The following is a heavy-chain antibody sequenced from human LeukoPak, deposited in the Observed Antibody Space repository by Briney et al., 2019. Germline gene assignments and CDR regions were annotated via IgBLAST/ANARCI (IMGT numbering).Heavy chain of an antibody. V-gene: IGHV4-4*07. Sequence: SETLSLTCTVSGGSISSYYWSWIRQPAGKGLEWIGRIYTSGSTNYNPSLKSRGTMSVDTSKHQFSLKLSSVTAADTAVYYCARDVSLWVAAAGANWFDPWGQGTLVTVSS. CDR2: IYTSGST. CDR3: ARDVSLWVAAAGANWFDP. J-gene: IGHJ5*02. D-gene: IGHD6-13*01. CDR1: GGSISSYY.